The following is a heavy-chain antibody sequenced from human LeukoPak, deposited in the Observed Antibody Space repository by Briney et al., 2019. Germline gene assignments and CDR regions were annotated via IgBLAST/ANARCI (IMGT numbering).Heavy chain of an antibody. D-gene: IGHD1-26*01. Sequence: PGGSLTLSCAASGFTFSSYSMNWVRQAPENGLEWVSSISSSSSYIYYADSVKGRFTISRDNAKNSLYLQMDSLRDEDTAVYYCARVGGSYDYYYYYMDVWGKGTTVTISS. CDR2: ISSSSSYI. CDR3: ARVGGSYDYYYYYMDV. V-gene: IGHV3-21*01. CDR1: GFTFSSYS. J-gene: IGHJ6*03.